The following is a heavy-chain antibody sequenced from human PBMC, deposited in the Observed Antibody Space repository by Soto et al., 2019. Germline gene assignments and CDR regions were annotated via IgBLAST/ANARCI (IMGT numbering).Heavy chain of an antibody. J-gene: IGHJ1*01. D-gene: IGHD3-9*01. Sequence: EVPLVESGGALVKPGGSLTLSCAASGFTFSYAWMNWVRQVPGKGLEWVGRIKSTADGATTDYAAPVKGRFSISRDDSNNTLFLQVNTVKTEDTGVYYCTRWGTFLTGYSLWGQGTLVTVSS. CDR2: IKSTADGATT. CDR1: GFTFSYAW. V-gene: IGHV3-15*02. CDR3: TRWGTFLTGYSL.